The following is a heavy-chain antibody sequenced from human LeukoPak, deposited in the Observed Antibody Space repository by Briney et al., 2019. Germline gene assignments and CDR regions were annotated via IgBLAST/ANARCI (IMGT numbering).Heavy chain of an antibody. Sequence: PGGSLRLSCAASERSWMHWVRQAPGKGLVWVSRINPDGSVTSYADSVKGRFTISRDNSKNTLYLQMNSLRAEDTAVYYCAKEVRPLYYYYGMDVWGQGTTVTVSS. CDR3: AKEVRPLYYYYGMDV. CDR2: INPDGSVT. J-gene: IGHJ6*02. D-gene: IGHD1-1*01. V-gene: IGHV3-74*01. CDR1: ERSW.